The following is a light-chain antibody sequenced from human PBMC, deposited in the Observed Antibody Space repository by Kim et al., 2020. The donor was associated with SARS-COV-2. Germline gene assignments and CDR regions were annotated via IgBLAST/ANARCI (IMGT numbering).Light chain of an antibody. Sequence: DIHMTQSPSTLSAFVGNRVTITCRASQSVDNWLAWYQQIPGKAPKLLIYQASKLASGVPSRFSGSGSGTDFTLTISNLQPDDSAIYYCKQYETYWTFGPGTKVDIK. V-gene: IGKV1-5*03. CDR3: KQYETYWT. CDR2: QAS. J-gene: IGKJ1*01. CDR1: QSVDNW.